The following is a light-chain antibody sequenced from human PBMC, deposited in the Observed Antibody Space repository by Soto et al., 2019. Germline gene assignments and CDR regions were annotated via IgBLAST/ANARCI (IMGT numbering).Light chain of an antibody. CDR3: CSYASSSTFLVV. CDR2: EGS. V-gene: IGLV2-23*03. CDR1: SSDVGSYNL. J-gene: IGLJ3*02. Sequence: QSALTQPASVSGSPGQSITISCTGTSSDVGSYNLVSWYQQHPGKAPKLMIYEGSKRPSGVSNRFSGSKSGNTASLTISGLQAEDEADYYCCSYASSSTFLVVFGGGTKLTVL.